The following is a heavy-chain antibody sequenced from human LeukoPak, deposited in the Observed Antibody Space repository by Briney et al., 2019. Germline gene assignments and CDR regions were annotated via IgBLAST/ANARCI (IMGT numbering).Heavy chain of an antibody. J-gene: IGHJ4*02. CDR2: ISYDGSNK. Sequence: PGRSLRLSCAASGFTFSSYGMHWVRQAPGKGLEWVAVISYDGSNKYYTDSVKGRFTISRDNFKNTLYLQMNSLRAEDTAMYYCVRAGSGGGGDYWGQGTLVTVSS. CDR1: GFTFSSYG. V-gene: IGHV3-30*03. D-gene: IGHD2-15*01. CDR3: VRAGSGGGGDY.